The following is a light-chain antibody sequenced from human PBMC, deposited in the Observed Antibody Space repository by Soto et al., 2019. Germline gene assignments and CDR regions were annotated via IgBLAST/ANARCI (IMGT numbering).Light chain of an antibody. CDR3: QHYGSSLWT. J-gene: IGKJ1*01. CDR2: GAS. V-gene: IGKV3-20*01. CDR1: QSVSAGY. Sequence: EIVLTQSPGTLSLSPGERATLSCRASQSVSAGYLAWYQQKPGQAPRLLIYGASSMATGIPDRFSGSGSGTDFTLTISRLEPEDFAVYYCQHYGSSLWTFGQGSKVEIK.